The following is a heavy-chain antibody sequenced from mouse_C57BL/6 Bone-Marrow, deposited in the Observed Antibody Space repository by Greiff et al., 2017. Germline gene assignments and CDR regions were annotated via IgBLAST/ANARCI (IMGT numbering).Heavy chain of an antibody. CDR3: AIPTGGAFDY. V-gene: IGHV1-4*01. CDR1: GYTFTSYT. J-gene: IGHJ2*01. Sequence: QVQLQQSGAELARPGASVKMSCKASGYTFTSYTMHWVKQRPGQGLEWIGYINPSSGYTKYNQKLQDKAKLTADKSSSTAYMQLSSLTSEYSAVYYCAIPTGGAFDYWCQGTTLTVSS. CDR2: INPSSGYT. D-gene: IGHD1-1*01.